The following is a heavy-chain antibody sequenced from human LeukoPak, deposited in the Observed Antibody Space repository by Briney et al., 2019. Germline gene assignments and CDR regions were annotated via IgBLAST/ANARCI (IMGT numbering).Heavy chain of an antibody. D-gene: IGHD3-22*01. V-gene: IGHV1-69*13. J-gene: IGHJ4*02. Sequence: ASVKASCKASGGTFSSYAISWVRQAPGQGLEWMGGITPIFGTANYAQKFQGRVTITADESTSTAYMELNSLRSEDTAVYYCARDRGYYYDSSGYHPFDYWGQGTLVTVSS. CDR1: GGTFSSYA. CDR3: ARDRGYYYDSSGYHPFDY. CDR2: ITPIFGTA.